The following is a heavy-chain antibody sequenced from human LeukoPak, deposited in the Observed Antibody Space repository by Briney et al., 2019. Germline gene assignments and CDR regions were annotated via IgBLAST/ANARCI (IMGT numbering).Heavy chain of an antibody. D-gene: IGHD3-16*02. Sequence: KPGGSLRLSCTGAGFLFSGYGMYWVRQAPGKGLEWVALISYDGRKRFHADPVKGRFTLSRKNSKSALVLEMNSLRVEDTAVYYCAKDYQSAPPVGMDAWGDGTKVSVSS. CDR1: GFLFSGYG. V-gene: IGHV3-30*18. J-gene: IGHJ6*04. CDR3: AKDYQSAPPVGMDA. CDR2: ISYDGRKR.